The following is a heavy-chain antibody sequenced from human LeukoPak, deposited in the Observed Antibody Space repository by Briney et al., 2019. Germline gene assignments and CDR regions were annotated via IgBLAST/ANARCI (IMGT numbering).Heavy chain of an antibody. J-gene: IGHJ6*02. CDR2: IGTAGDT. CDR1: GFTFSNYD. V-gene: IGHV3-13*01. Sequence: GGSLRLSCAASGFTFSNYDMHWVRQATGRGLEWVSAIGTAGDTYYPGSVKGRFTISRENAKNSLYLQMNSLRAGDTAVYYCARGPATVTASYYYYGMDVWGQGTTVTVSS. D-gene: IGHD4-17*01. CDR3: ARGPATVTASYYYYGMDV.